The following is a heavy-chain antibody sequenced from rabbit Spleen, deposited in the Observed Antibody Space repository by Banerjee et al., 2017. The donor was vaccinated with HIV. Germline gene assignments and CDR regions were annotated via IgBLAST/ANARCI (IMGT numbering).Heavy chain of an antibody. V-gene: IGHV1S40*01. CDR3: ARDRWGAASAYEL. Sequence: QSLEESGGDLVKPGASLTLTCTASGFSFSSTYRVCWVRQAPGKGLEWIASIYADSSGTTSFASWAKGRFTISKTSSTTVTLHMTSLTAADTATYFCARDRWGAASAYELWGQGTLVTVS. D-gene: IGHD3-1*01. J-gene: IGHJ4*01. CDR1: GFSFSSTYR. CDR2: IYADSSGTT.